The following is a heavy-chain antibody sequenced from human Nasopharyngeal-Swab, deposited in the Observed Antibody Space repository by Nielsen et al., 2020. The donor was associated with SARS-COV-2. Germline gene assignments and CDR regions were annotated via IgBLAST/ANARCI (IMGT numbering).Heavy chain of an antibody. CDR1: GGSFSGYY. J-gene: IGHJ1*01. Sequence: SETLSLTCAVYGGSFSGYYWSWIRQPPGKGLEWIGEINHSGSTNYNPSLKSRVTISVDTSKNQFSLKLSFVTAADTAVYYCARYGSTYYYDSSGYTQGVYFQHWGQGTLVTVSS. CDR2: INHSGST. D-gene: IGHD3-22*01. CDR3: ARYGSTYYYDSSGYTQGVYFQH. V-gene: IGHV4-34*01.